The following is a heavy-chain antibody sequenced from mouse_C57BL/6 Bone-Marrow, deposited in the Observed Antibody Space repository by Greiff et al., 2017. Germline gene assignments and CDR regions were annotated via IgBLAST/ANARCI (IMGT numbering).Heavy chain of an antibody. D-gene: IGHD2-3*01. V-gene: IGHV1-76*01. Sequence: QVQLPQSGAELVRPGASVKLSCKASGYTFPDYYINWVKQRPGQGLEWIARMYPGSGNTYYNEKFKGKATLNAEKSSSSAYMQLSSLTSEDSAVYFCARWVWLLRAMDYWGQGTSVTVSS. CDR3: ARWVWLLRAMDY. CDR1: GYTFPDYY. CDR2: MYPGSGNT. J-gene: IGHJ4*01.